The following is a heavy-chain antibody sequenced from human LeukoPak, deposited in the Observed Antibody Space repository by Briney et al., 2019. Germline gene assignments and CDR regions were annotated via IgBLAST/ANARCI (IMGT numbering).Heavy chain of an antibody. V-gene: IGHV3-23*01. CDR1: GFTFSSYA. Sequence: PGGSLRLSCAASGFTFSSYAMSWVRQAPGKGLEWVSAISGSGGSTYYADSVKGRFTISRDNSKNTLYLQMNSLRAEDTAVYYWAKVPPIYGSAPCFDYGGQGPLSPSPQ. J-gene: IGHJ4*02. D-gene: IGHD6-19*01. CDR3: AKVPPIYGSAPCFDY. CDR2: ISGSGGST.